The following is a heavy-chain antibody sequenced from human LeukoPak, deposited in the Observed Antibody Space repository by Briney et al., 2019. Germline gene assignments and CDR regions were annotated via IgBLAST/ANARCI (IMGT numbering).Heavy chain of an antibody. D-gene: IGHD6-13*01. J-gene: IGHJ4*02. CDR2: IEQDGSDK. V-gene: IGHV3-7*04. CDR1: GFTFSIYW. CDR3: ARAHSSNFYSWLY. Sequence: PGGSLRLSCAASGFTFSIYWMSWVRQAPGKGLEWVANIEQDGSDKYYVDSVKGRFTISRDNAKNSLSLQMNSLRAEDTAVYYCARAHSSNFYSWLYWGQGTLVTVSS.